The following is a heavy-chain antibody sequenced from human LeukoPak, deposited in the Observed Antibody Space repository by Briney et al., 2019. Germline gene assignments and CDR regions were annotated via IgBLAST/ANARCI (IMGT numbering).Heavy chain of an antibody. CDR1: GYSFTNSW. CDR2: IYPGDSDT. J-gene: IGHJ4*02. D-gene: IGHD2-2*01. Sequence: GESLKISCKGSGYSFTNSWIAWVRQMPGKGLEWMGIIYPGDSDTRYSPSFQGQVTISADKSISTAYLQWSSLKASDTAMYYCATHLGYCSSTSCYSYWGQGTLVTVPS. V-gene: IGHV5-51*01. CDR3: ATHLGYCSSTSCYSY.